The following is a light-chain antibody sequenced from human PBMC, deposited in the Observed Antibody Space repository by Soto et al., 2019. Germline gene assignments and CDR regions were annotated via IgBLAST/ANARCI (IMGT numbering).Light chain of an antibody. V-gene: IGKV3-11*01. CDR3: QVRDVWPS. Sequence: IVLTQSPATLSLSPGERAALSCRASQSVSTSLAWYQHKPGQAPRLFIYDASKRAPGIPARFSGRGSGTDFTLTISSLEPEDFAVYYCQVRDVWPSFGQGTKVEIK. CDR2: DAS. CDR1: QSVSTS. J-gene: IGKJ1*01.